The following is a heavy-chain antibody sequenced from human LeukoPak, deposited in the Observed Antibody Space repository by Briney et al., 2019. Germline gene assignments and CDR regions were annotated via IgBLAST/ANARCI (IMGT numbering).Heavy chain of an antibody. V-gene: IGHV4-4*07. CDR3: AREVAAHYYYYYYMDV. CDR1: GGSISSYY. Sequence: SETLSLTCTVSGGSISSYYWSWIRQPAGKGLEWIGRIYTSGSTNYNPSLKSRVTMSVGTSKNQFSLKLSSVTAADTAVYYCAREVAAHYYYYYYMDVWGKGTTVTVSS. J-gene: IGHJ6*03. D-gene: IGHD6-13*01. CDR2: IYTSGST.